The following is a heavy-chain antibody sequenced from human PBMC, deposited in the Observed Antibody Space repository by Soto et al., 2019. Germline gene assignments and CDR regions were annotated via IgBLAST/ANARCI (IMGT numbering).Heavy chain of an antibody. CDR1: GYTFSRHG. CDR3: ARGADDFSSGYYYEY. Sequence: QVQLVQSGAEVKKPGASVTDSCKASGYTFSRHGISWVRQAPGQGLEWMAWSGNTNYAQKFQGRLTLTTNPSTRTAYMELRSLRSDDTAVYYCARGADDFSSGYYYEYWGQGTLVTVSS. CDR2: SGNT. V-gene: IGHV1-18*04. D-gene: IGHD3-3*01. J-gene: IGHJ4*02.